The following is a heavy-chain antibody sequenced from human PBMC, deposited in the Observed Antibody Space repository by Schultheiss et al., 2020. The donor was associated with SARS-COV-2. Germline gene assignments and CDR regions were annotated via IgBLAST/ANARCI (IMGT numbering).Heavy chain of an antibody. D-gene: IGHD3-3*01. CDR1: GFTFSSYS. CDR2: ISSSSSTI. J-gene: IGHJ6*02. V-gene: IGHV3-48*04. CDR3: ARNYEFVGGYYYYYGMDV. Sequence: GGSLRLSCAASGFTFSSYSMNWVRQAPGKGLEWVSYISSSSSTIYYADSVKGRFTISRDNAKNSLYLQMNSLRAEDTAVYYCARNYEFVGGYYYYYGMDVWGQGTTVTVSS.